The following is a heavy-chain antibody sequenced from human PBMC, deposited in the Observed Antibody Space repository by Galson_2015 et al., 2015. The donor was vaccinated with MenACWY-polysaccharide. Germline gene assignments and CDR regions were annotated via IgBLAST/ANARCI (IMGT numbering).Heavy chain of an antibody. CDR3: ARENSRIVFHDFDF. CDR1: GLTFRSSG. D-gene: IGHD4-11*01. Sequence: SLRLSCAASGLTFRSSGMHWVRQAPGKGLEWVALIQHVGSAKAYADSVKGRFTISRDNPKNSLYLKMNSLRAEDTAVYYCARENSRIVFHDFDFWGQGTMVTVSS. J-gene: IGHJ4*01. CDR2: IQHVGSAK. V-gene: IGHV3-33*05.